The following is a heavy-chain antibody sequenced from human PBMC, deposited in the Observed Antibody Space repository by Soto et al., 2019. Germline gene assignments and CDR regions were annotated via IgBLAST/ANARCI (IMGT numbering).Heavy chain of an antibody. J-gene: IGHJ4*02. V-gene: IGHV4-61*01. Sequence: SETLSLTCTVSGGSVSSGSYYWSWIRQPPGKGLEWIGYIYYRGNTNYSPSLKSRVTISVDTSKNQFSLKLSSVTAADTAVYYCARQPGYYDILTGYSTYYFDYWGQGTPVTVSS. CDR3: ARQPGYYDILTGYSTYYFDY. CDR1: GGSVSSGSYY. CDR2: IYYRGNT. D-gene: IGHD3-9*01.